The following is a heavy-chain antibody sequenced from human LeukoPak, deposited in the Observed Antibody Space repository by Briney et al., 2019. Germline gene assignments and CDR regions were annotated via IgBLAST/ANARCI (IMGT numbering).Heavy chain of an antibody. CDR1: GVPLSCGRYY. J-gene: IGHJ2*01. CDR3: ARQYSDILTGYHRGELYWYFDL. Sequence: PAEPLSLTCTVSGVPLSCGRYYWTWIRQPAGKGLEWIRRIYNSDSTNYNPSLKSRITISLDTCKDQFSLKLSSVTAADTAVYYCARQYSDILTGYHRGELYWYFDLWGRGTLVTVSS. D-gene: IGHD3-9*01. CDR2: IYNSDST. V-gene: IGHV4-61*02.